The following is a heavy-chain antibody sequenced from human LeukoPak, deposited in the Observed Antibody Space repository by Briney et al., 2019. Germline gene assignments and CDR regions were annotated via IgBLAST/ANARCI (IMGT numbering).Heavy chain of an antibody. CDR2: ISGDGGNT. CDR3: TKDVGSGSYYYFES. J-gene: IGHJ4*02. CDR1: GFTFDDYA. Sequence: GGSLRLSCAASGFTFDDYAIHWVRQAPGKGLEWVSLISGDGGNTYYAKSMKGRFTISRDNSKNTLYLQMNSLRSEDTAFYYCTKDVGSGSYYYFESWGQGTVVTVSS. V-gene: IGHV3-43*02. D-gene: IGHD1-26*01.